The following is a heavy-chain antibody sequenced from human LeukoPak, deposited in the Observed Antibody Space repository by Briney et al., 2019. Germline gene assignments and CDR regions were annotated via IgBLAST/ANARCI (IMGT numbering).Heavy chain of an antibody. CDR2: ISSSGSTI. J-gene: IGHJ4*02. V-gene: IGHV3-48*04. Sequence: PGGSLRLSCAASGFTFYTYSMNWVRQAPGKGLEWVSYISSSGSTIHYADSVKGRFTISRDNAKNSLYLQMNSLRAEDTAVYYCATQGMYDYVWGSLDYWGQGTLVTVSS. CDR3: ATQGMYDYVWGSLDY. D-gene: IGHD3-16*01. CDR1: GFTFYTYS.